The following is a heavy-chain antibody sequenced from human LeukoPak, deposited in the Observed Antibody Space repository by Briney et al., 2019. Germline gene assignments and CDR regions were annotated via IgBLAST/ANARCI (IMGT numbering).Heavy chain of an antibody. V-gene: IGHV4-39*07. CDR2: IYYSGST. D-gene: IGHD3-10*01. CDR3: ARRQYYYGSGKYGNWFDP. J-gene: IGHJ5*02. CDR1: GGSISSSSYY. Sequence: SETLSLTCTVSGGSISSSSYYWGWIRQPPGKGLEWIGSIYYSGSTYYNPSLKSRVTISVDTSKNQFSLKLSSVTAADTAVYYCARRQYYYGSGKYGNWFDPWGQGTLVTVSS.